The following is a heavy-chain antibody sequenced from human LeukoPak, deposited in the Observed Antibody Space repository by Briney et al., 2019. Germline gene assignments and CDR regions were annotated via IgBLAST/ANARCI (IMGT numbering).Heavy chain of an antibody. CDR2: IYYSGST. J-gene: IGHJ6*03. D-gene: IGHD6-19*01. V-gene: IGHV4-59*01. Sequence: PSETLSLTCTVSGGSISSYYWSWIRQPPGKGLEWIGYIYYSGSTNYNPSLKSRVTISVDTSKNQFSLKLSSVTAADTAVYYCARVSDSGGSSGWSYYYYYYMDVWGKGTTVTVSS. CDR3: ARVSDSGGSSGWSYYYYYYMDV. CDR1: GGSISSYY.